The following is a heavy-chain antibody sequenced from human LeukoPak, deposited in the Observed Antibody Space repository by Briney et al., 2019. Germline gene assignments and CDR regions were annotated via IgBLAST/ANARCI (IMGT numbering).Heavy chain of an antibody. CDR2: INPNSGGT. V-gene: IGHV1-2*02. CDR3: ARVLSIGSWYPGY. J-gene: IGHJ4*02. Sequence: ASVKVSCKASGYTFTGYYMHWVRQAPGQGLEWMGWINPNSGGTNYAQKFQGRVTMTRDTSISTAYMELSRLRSDDTAVYYCARVLSIGSWYPGYWGQGILVTVSS. D-gene: IGHD6-13*01. CDR1: GYTFTGYY.